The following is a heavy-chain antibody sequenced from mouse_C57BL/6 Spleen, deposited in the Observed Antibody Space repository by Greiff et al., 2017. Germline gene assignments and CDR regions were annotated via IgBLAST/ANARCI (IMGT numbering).Heavy chain of an antibody. CDR1: GYTFTSYG. Sequence: VQLQQSGAELARPGASVKLSCKASGYTFTSYGISWVKQRTGQGLEWIGEIYPRSGNTYYNEKFKGKATLTADKSSSTAYMELRSLTSEDSAVYFCARGLDGYYAMDYWGQGTSVTVSS. J-gene: IGHJ4*01. CDR3: ARGLDGYYAMDY. CDR2: IYPRSGNT. D-gene: IGHD2-3*01. V-gene: IGHV1-81*01.